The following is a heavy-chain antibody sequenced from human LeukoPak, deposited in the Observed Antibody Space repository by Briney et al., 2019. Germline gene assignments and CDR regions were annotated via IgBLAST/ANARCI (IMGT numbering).Heavy chain of an antibody. Sequence: ASVKVSCKASGYTFTGYYMHWVRQAPGQGLEWMGWINPNGGGTNFAQKFQGRVTMTRDTSISTVYMELSRLRSDDTAVYYCARDRGSSGWYGRTFDIWGQGTMVTVSS. CDR2: INPNGGGT. V-gene: IGHV1-2*02. J-gene: IGHJ3*02. D-gene: IGHD6-19*01. CDR3: ARDRGSSGWYGRTFDI. CDR1: GYTFTGYY.